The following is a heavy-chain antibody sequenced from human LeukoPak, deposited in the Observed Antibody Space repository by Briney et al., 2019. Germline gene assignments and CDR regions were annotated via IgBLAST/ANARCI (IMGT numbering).Heavy chain of an antibody. CDR3: ARMMTYYDILTGRFDP. J-gene: IGHJ5*02. Sequence: SETLSLTCTVSGGSISSHYWSWIRQPPGKGLEWIGYIYYSGSTNYNPSLKSRVTISVDTSKNQFSLKLSSVTAADTAVYYCARMMTYYDILTGRFDPLGQGTLVAVSS. CDR1: GGSISSHY. V-gene: IGHV4-59*11. D-gene: IGHD3-9*01. CDR2: IYYSGST.